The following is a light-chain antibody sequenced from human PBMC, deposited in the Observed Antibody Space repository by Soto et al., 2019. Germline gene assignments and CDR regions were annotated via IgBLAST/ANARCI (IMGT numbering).Light chain of an antibody. J-gene: IGKJ2*01. CDR3: QQSYSTLYT. Sequence: DIQLTQSPSTLTPFVEDRVTITCRASQAISSYLDWYQQKPGKGPKLLIHAASTLQSGVPSRFSGSGSGTDFTLTISSLQPEDFATYYCQQSYSTLYTFGQGTKVDIK. CDR2: AAS. CDR1: QAISSY. V-gene: IGKV1-39*01.